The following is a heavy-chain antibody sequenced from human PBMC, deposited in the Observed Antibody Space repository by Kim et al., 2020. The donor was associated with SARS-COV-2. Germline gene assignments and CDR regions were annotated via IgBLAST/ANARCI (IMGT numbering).Heavy chain of an antibody. CDR1: GFAFSSHG. Sequence: GGSLRLSCEASGFAFSSHGMHWVRQAPGKGLEWVGIIWNDGSYAYYGDSVKGRFTISRDNSKNTLYLQMNNLRVEDTAVYYCAKACSGGVCCFYMDFWGLGTLLTVSS. CDR3: AKACSGGVCCFYMDF. CDR2: IWNDGSYA. J-gene: IGHJ4*02. V-gene: IGHV3-33*03. D-gene: IGHD2-8*02.